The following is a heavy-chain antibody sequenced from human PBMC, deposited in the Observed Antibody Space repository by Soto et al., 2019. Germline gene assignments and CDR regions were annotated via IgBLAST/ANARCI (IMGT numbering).Heavy chain of an antibody. CDR3: ARADIVATITKNAFDI. D-gene: IGHD5-12*01. J-gene: IGHJ3*02. CDR1: GFTFSSYW. Sequence: GESLKISCAASGFTFSSYWMSWVRQAPGKGLEWVANIKQDGSEKYYVDSVKGRFTISRDNAKNSLYLQMNSLRAEDTAVYYCARADIVATITKNAFDIWGQGTMVTVSS. CDR2: IKQDGSEK. V-gene: IGHV3-7*01.